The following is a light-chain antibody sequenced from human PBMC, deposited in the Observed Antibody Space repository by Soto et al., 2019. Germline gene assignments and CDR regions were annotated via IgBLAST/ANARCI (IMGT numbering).Light chain of an antibody. CDR1: QNVASG. CDR3: QQYNNWPLT. V-gene: IGKV3-15*01. J-gene: IGKJ4*01. Sequence: ETVMTQSPVTLSVSPGERATLSCRASQNVASGLAWYHQKPGQAPRLLIYGASTRAAGIPARFSGSGSGTEFTLTISSLQSEDFAVYYCQQYNNWPLTFGGGTKVDIK. CDR2: GAS.